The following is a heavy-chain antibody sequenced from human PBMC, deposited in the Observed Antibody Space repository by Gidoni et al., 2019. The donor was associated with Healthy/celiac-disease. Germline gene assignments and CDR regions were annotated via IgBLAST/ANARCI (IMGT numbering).Heavy chain of an antibody. D-gene: IGHD3-10*01. CDR1: GFSFDDDG. CDR2: INWNGGST. CDR3: ARLRFRELHDAFDI. V-gene: IGHV3-20*04. Sequence: DVQLVESGGGVVRPGGSLRLPCSASGFSFDDDGLSLVRQAPGKGLGWVSGINWNGGSTGYADSVKGRFTISRDNAKNSLYLQMNSLRAEDTALYYCARLRFRELHDAFDIWGQGTMVTVSS. J-gene: IGHJ3*02.